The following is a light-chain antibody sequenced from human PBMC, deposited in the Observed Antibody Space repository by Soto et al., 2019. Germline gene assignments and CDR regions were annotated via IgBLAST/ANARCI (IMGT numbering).Light chain of an antibody. V-gene: IGKV3-20*01. Sequence: EIVLTQSPGTLPFSPGERATLSCRASQSVSSNNLAWYRQKPGQSPRLLMYGVSSRATGIPDRFSGSGSGTDFTLTISRLEPEDFVVYYCQQYGRSPYTFGQGTKLEIK. J-gene: IGKJ2*01. CDR2: GVS. CDR1: QSVSSNN. CDR3: QQYGRSPYT.